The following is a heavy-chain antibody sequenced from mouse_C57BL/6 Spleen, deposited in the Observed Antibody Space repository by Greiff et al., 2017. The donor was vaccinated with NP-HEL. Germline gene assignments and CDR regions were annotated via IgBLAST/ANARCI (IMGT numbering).Heavy chain of an antibody. CDR2: IYPGSGNT. J-gene: IGHJ3*01. CDR3: ARGDYDRGPWFAY. D-gene: IGHD2-4*01. Sequence: VKLMESGAELVRPGASVKLSCKASGYTFTDYYINWVKQRPGQGLEWIARIYPGSGNTYYNEKFKGKATLTAEKSSSTAYMQLSSLTSEDSAVYFCARGDYDRGPWFAYWGQGTLVTVSA. V-gene: IGHV1-76*01. CDR1: GYTFTDYY.